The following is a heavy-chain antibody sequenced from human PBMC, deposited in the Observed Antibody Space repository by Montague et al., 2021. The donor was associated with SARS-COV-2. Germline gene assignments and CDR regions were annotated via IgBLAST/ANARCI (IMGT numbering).Heavy chain of an antibody. CDR3: ARDGLRANNVDGVRADNCCDP. J-gene: IGHJ5*02. Sequence: SLRLSCAASGFAFTSYAMHWVRQAPGKGLEWVALISYDGSAKYADSVRGRFTISRDNSKDMLYLQMDSLRPDDTAVYYCARDGLRANNVDGVRADNCCDPWGQGTLVTVSS. D-gene: IGHD2-8*01. CDR2: ISYDGSAK. CDR1: GFAFTSYA. V-gene: IGHV3-30*04.